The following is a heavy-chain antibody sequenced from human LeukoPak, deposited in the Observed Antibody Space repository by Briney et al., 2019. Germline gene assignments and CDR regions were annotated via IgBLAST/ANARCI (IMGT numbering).Heavy chain of an antibody. J-gene: IGHJ3*02. CDR1: GGTFSSYA. CDR3: ARGAGPAYCGGDCYSEDAFDI. D-gene: IGHD2-21*02. V-gene: IGHV1-69*06. CDR2: IIPIFATA. Sequence: SVKVSCKASGGTFSSYAISWVRQAPGQGLEWMGGIIPIFATANYAQKFQGRVTITADKSTSTAYMELSSLRSEDTAVYYCARGAGPAYCGGDCYSEDAFDIWGQGTMVTVSS.